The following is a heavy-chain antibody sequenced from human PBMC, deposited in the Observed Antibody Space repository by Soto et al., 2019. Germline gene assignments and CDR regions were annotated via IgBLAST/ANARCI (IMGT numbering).Heavy chain of an antibody. D-gene: IGHD5-12*01. J-gene: IGHJ6*02. V-gene: IGHV3-48*02. Sequence: GSLRLSCAASGFTFSSYSMNWVRQAPGKGLDWVSSISSSSSTIYYSDSVKGRFTISRDNAKNSLYLQMNSLRDEDTAVYYCAGAIVSPNYYGMDVWGQGTTVTVSS. CDR3: AGAIVSPNYYGMDV. CDR2: ISSSSSTI. CDR1: GFTFSSYS.